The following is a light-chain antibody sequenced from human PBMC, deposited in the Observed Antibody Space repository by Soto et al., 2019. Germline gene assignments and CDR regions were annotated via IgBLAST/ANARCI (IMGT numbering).Light chain of an antibody. CDR3: QQYDTYSPYT. J-gene: IGKJ2*01. CDR1: QSISTW. CDR2: KAS. V-gene: IGKV1-5*03. Sequence: DIQMTQSPSTLSASVGDRVTITCRASQSISTWLDWYQQKPGKAPRLLMYKASTLGSGVPSRFSGTGSGTEFSLTISSLQPDDFATYYCQQYDTYSPYTFGQGTKVEIK.